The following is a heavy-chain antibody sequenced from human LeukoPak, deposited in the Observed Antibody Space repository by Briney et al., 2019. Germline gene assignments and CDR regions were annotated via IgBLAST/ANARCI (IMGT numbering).Heavy chain of an antibody. CDR2: ITGSSSYI. V-gene: IGHV3-21*01. D-gene: IGHD3-16*02. CDR1: GFTFSNYA. J-gene: IGHJ4*02. Sequence: GRSLRLSCAASGFTFSNYAMNWVRQAPGKGLEWVSSITGSSSYIHYADSVKGRFTSSRDNAKNSLYLQMNSLRAEDTAVYYCARGFADYVWGSYPSSYWGQGILVTVSS. CDR3: ARGFADYVWGSYPSSY.